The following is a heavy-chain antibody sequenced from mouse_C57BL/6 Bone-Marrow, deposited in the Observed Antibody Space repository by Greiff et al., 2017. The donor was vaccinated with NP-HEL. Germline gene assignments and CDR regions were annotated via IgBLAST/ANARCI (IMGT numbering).Heavy chain of an antibody. V-gene: IGHV5-9-1*02. CDR1: GFTFSSYA. J-gene: IGHJ1*03. CDR2: ISSGGDYI. D-gene: IGHD2-3*01. CDR3: TRARYDGYYDWYFDV. Sequence: EVQVVESGEGLVKPGGSLKLSCAASGFTFSSYAMSWVRQTPEKRLEWVAYISSGGDYIYYADTVKGRFPISRDNARNTLYLQMSSLKSEDTAMYYCTRARYDGYYDWYFDVWGTGTTVTVSS.